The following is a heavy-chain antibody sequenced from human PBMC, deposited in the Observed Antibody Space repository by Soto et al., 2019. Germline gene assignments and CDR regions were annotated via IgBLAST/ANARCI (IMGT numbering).Heavy chain of an antibody. J-gene: IGHJ4*02. CDR2: LYYTGST. V-gene: IGHV4-61*01. D-gene: IGHD5-18*01. CDR1: GGSVSSGSYY. Sequence: PSETLSLTCAVSGGSVSSGSYYWSWIRQPPGKGLEWIAYLYYTGSTKYNPSLESRVTMSVDTSRNQFSLKLSSVTAADTAVYYCARGGLRPFDYWGQGTLVTVS. CDR3: ARGGLRPFDY.